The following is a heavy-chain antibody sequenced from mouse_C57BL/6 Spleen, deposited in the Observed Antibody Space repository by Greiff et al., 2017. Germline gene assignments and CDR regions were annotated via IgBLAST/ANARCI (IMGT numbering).Heavy chain of an antibody. D-gene: IGHD2-14*01. Sequence: EVNVVESGGGLVKPGGSLKLSCAASGFTFSSYAMSWVRQTPEKRLEWVATISDGGSYTYYPDNVKGRFTISRDNAKNNLYLQMSHLKSEDTAMYYCAREGTLHWYFDVWGTGTTVTVSS. J-gene: IGHJ1*03. CDR1: GFTFSSYA. V-gene: IGHV5-4*01. CDR2: ISDGGSYT. CDR3: AREGTLHWYFDV.